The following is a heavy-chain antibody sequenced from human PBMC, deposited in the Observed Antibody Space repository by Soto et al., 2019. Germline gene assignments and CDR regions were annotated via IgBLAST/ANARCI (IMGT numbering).Heavy chain of an antibody. CDR3: ARDISVGYSGYDRITYFDY. Sequence: PGGALRLSCAASGFTFSDYYMSWIRQAPGKGLEWVSYISSSGSTIYYADSVKGRFTISRDNAKNSLYLQMNSLRAEDTAVYYCARDISVGYSGYDRITYFDYWGQGTLVTVSS. V-gene: IGHV3-11*01. J-gene: IGHJ4*02. CDR2: ISSSGSTI. CDR1: GFTFSDYY. D-gene: IGHD5-12*01.